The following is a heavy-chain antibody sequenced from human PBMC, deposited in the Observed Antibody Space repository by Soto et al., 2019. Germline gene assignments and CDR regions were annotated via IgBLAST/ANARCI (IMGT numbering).Heavy chain of an antibody. CDR1: GGSINSRSYY. CDR2: IYYSGST. D-gene: IGHD2-21*02. J-gene: IGHJ4*02. V-gene: IGHV4-39*01. CDR3: ARQRTSVVTQAYFDD. Sequence: XXTLSLACTVSGGSINSRSYYWGCIRQSPGKGLEWIGSIYYSGSTYYNPSLKSRVAMSVDTSKNQFSLKLRSVSAADTAVYYCARQRTSVVTQAYFDDWGQGSLVTVSS.